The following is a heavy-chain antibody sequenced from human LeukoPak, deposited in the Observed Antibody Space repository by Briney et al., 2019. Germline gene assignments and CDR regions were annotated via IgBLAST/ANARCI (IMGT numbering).Heavy chain of an antibody. D-gene: IGHD3-10*01. CDR3: ARVLEYYYGSGSYYSNWCDP. CDR1: GYTFTGYY. J-gene: IGHJ5*02. V-gene: IGHV1-2*02. CDR2: INPNSGGT. Sequence: ASVKVSCKASGYTFTGYYMHWVRQAPGQGLEWMGWINPNSGGTNYAQKFQGRVTMTRDTSISTAYMELSRLRSDDTAVYYCARVLEYYYGSGSYYSNWCDPWGQGTLVTVSS.